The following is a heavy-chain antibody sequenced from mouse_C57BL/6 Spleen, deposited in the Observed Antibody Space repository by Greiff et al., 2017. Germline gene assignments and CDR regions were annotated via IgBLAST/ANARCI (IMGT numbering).Heavy chain of an antibody. CDR1: GFTFSDYY. J-gene: IGHJ4*01. Sequence: EVMLVESEGGLVQPGSSMKLSCTASGFTFSDYYMAWVRQVPEKGLEWVANINYDGSSTYYLDSLKSRFIISRDNAKNILYLQMSSLKSEDTATYYCARDRDYYGLGAMDDWGQGTSVTVSS. CDR3: ARDRDYYGLGAMDD. V-gene: IGHV5-16*01. D-gene: IGHD1-2*01. CDR2: INYDGSST.